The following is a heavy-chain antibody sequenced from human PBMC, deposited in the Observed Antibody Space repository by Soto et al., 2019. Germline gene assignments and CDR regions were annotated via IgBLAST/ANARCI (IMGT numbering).Heavy chain of an antibody. CDR2: ISSSSSYI. CDR3: ARDQGDSYYVSSGYYEKYYFDY. V-gene: IGHV3-21*01. J-gene: IGHJ4*02. D-gene: IGHD3-22*01. CDR1: GFTFSSYS. Sequence: EVQLVESGGGLVKPGGSLRLSCAASGFTFSSYSMNWVRQAPGKGLEWVSSISSSSSYIYYADSVKGRFTISRDNAKNSLYLQMNSLRAEYTAVYYCARDQGDSYYVSSGYYEKYYFDYWGQGTLVTVSS.